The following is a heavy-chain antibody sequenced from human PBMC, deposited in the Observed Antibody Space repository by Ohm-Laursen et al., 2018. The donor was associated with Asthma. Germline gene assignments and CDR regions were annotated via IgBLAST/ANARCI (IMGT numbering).Heavy chain of an antibody. CDR1: GFTFSTFA. CDR3: AKSLGRSSSWSNDY. Sequence: SLRLSCTASGFTFSTFAMHWVRQAPGKGPEWVSIITSDGGWTSYADSVRGRFTISRDNSKNTLYLQMNSLRAEDTAVYYCAKSLGRSSSWSNDYWGQGTLVTVSS. J-gene: IGHJ4*02. D-gene: IGHD6-13*01. V-gene: IGHV3-30-3*02. CDR2: ITSDGGWT.